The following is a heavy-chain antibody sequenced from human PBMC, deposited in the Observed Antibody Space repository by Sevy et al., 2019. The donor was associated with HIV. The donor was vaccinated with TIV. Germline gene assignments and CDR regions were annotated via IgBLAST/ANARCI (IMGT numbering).Heavy chain of an antibody. CDR3: ARDEGKTWVPRVVWFDP. Sequence: ASVKVSCKASGYTFTSYGISWVRQAPGQGLEWMGWISAYNGNTNYAQKLQGRVTMTTDTSTSTAYMELRSLRSDDTAVYYCARDEGKTWVPRVVWFDPWGQGPLGTVSS. V-gene: IGHV1-18*01. CDR2: ISAYNGNT. J-gene: IGHJ5*02. D-gene: IGHD2-15*01. CDR1: GYTFTSYG.